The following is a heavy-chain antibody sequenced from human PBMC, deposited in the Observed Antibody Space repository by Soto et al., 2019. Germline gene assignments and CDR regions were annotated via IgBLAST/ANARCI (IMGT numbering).Heavy chain of an antibody. CDR3: TRTAARPFDY. J-gene: IGHJ4*02. Sequence: EVQLVESGGGLVQPGGSLKLSCAASGFTFSGSAMHWVRQASGKGLEWVGRIRSKANSYATAYAASVKGRFTISRDDSKNTAYLQMNSLKTEDTAVYYCTRTAARPFDYWGQGTLVTVSS. CDR1: GFTFSGSA. CDR2: IRSKANSYAT. V-gene: IGHV3-73*02. D-gene: IGHD6-6*01.